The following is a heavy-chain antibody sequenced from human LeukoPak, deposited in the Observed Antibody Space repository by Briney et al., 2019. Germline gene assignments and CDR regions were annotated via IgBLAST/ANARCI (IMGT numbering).Heavy chain of an antibody. CDR3: AKGSRSRLQFLYFDY. V-gene: IGHV3-23*01. CDR2: ISGSGGST. Sequence: GGSLRLSCAASGFTFSRFPMSWLRQAPGKGLEWVSAISGSGGSTYYADSVKGRFTISRDNSKNTLYLQMNSLRAEDTAVYYCAKGSRSRLQFLYFDYWGQGTLVTVSS. CDR1: GFTFSRFP. D-gene: IGHD5-24*01. J-gene: IGHJ4*02.